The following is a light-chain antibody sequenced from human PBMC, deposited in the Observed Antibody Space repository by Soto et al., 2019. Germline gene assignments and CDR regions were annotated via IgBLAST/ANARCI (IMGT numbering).Light chain of an antibody. J-gene: IGLJ1*01. CDR2: DVS. CDR1: SSDVGGYNR. V-gene: IGLV2-18*02. CDR3: TSYAGTVAYV. Sequence: QSALTQPPSVSGSPGQSVAISCTGTSSDVGGYNRVSWYQQAPGKAPKLLIYDVSNRPSGGSTRFSGSKSGNTASLTISGLQAEDEADYYCTSYAGTVAYVFGTGTKVTVL.